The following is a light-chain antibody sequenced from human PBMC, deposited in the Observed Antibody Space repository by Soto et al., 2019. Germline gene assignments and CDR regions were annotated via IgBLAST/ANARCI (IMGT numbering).Light chain of an antibody. CDR3: QQTYSTLPYT. Sequence: DIQMTQSPSSLSASVGDIVTITCLASQSIHTFLNWYRQTPGKAPKLLIYAPSRLQRGVPSRFSGSGSQTHFTLTISSRQPEDFAPYYCQQTYSTLPYTCRRGTKLEIK. J-gene: IGKJ2*01. V-gene: IGKV1-39*01. CDR1: QSIHTF. CDR2: APS.